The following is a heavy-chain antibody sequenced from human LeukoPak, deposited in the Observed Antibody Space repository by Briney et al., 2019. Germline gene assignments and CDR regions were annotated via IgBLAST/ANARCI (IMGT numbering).Heavy chain of an antibody. CDR3: ARDLRFGELSEYYFDY. CDR2: ISSSSSYI. V-gene: IGHV3-21*01. CDR1: GFTFSSYS. Sequence: VGSLRLSCAASGFTFSSYSMNWVRQAPGKGLEWVSSISSSSSYIYYADSVKGRFTISRDNAKNSLYLQMNSLRAEDTAVYYCARDLRFGELSEYYFDYWGQGTLVTVSS. D-gene: IGHD3-10*01. J-gene: IGHJ4*02.